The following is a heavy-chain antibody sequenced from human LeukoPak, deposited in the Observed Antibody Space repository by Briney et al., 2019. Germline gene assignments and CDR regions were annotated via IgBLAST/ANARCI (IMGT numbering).Heavy chain of an antibody. CDR1: GFTFSSYA. CDR2: ISYDGNNN. V-gene: IGHV3-30-3*01. CDR3: ARDGSGYH. J-gene: IGHJ5*02. D-gene: IGHD6-19*01. Sequence: PGRSLRLSCAASGFTFSSYAMHWVRQAPGKGLEWVAVISYDGNNNYYADSVKGRFTISRDNSKNTLYLQMNSLRAEDTAVYYCARDGSGYHWGQGTLVTVSS.